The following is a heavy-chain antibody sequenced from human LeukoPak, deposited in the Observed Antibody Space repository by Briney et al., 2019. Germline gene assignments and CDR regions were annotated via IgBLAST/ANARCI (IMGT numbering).Heavy chain of an antibody. V-gene: IGHV4-4*07. D-gene: IGHD4-23*01. CDR2: IYTSGNT. CDR3: ARDYGGNYHFDY. Sequence: SETLSLTCTVSGASVSSYYWGWIRQPAGKGLEWIGRIYTSGNTNYNPSLKSQVTISRDTSKNQFSLRLTSVTAADTAVYYCARDYGGNYHFDYWGQGTLVTVSS. CDR1: GASVSSYY. J-gene: IGHJ4*02.